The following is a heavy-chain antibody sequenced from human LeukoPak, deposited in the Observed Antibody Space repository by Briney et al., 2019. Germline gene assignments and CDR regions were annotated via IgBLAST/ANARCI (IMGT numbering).Heavy chain of an antibody. D-gene: IGHD6-13*01. CDR3: ARDVDGSSSDWFDP. V-gene: IGHV1-69*04. CDR1: GGTFSSYA. J-gene: IGHJ5*02. CDR2: IIPILGIA. Sequence: SVKVSCKASGGTFSSYAISWVRQVPGQGLEWMGRIIPILGIANYAQKFQGRVTITADKSTSTAYMELSSLRSEDTAVYYCARDVDGSSSDWFDPWGQGTLVTVSS.